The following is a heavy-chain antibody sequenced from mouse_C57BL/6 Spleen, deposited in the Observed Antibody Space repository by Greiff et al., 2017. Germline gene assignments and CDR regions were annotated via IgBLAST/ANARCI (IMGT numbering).Heavy chain of an antibody. V-gene: IGHV1-85*01. CDR2: IYPRDGNT. D-gene: IGHD2-4*01. Sequence: VQLHQSGPELVKPGASVKLPCKASGYTFTSYDINWVKQRPGKGLEWIGWIYPRDGNTKYTEKFKGKAPLTVDTSSSTAYMELHSLTSEDSAVYFGARGGDYDHRAMEYWGKGTSVTVSS. CDR1: GYTFTSYD. CDR3: ARGGDYDHRAMEY. J-gene: IGHJ4*01.